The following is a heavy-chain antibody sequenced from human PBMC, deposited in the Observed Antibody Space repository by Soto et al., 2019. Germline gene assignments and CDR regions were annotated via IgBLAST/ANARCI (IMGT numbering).Heavy chain of an antibody. J-gene: IGHJ6*03. CDR3: ARYYGDYVQSFFRGWLYMDV. V-gene: IGHV5-51*03. Sequence: EVQLVQSGAEVKKPGESLKISCKGSGYSFTSYWIGWVRQMPGKGLEWMGIIYPGDSDTRYSPSFQGQVTISADKSISTAYLQWSSLKASDTAMYYCARYYGDYVQSFFRGWLYMDVWGKGTTVTVSS. D-gene: IGHD4-17*01. CDR2: IYPGDSDT. CDR1: GYSFTSYW.